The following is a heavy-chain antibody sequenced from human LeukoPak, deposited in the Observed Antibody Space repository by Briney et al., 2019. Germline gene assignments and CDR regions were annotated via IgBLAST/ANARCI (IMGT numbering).Heavy chain of an antibody. J-gene: IGHJ4*02. CDR2: IYTSGST. CDR3: ARCDFWSGDYDY. CDR1: GGSISSGSYY. D-gene: IGHD3-3*01. V-gene: IGHV4-61*02. Sequence: SQTLSLTCTVSGGSISSGSYYWSWIRQPAGKGLEWIGRIYTSGSTNYNPSLKSRVTISVDTSKNQFSLKLSSVTAADTAVYYWARCDFWSGDYDYWGQGTLVTVSS.